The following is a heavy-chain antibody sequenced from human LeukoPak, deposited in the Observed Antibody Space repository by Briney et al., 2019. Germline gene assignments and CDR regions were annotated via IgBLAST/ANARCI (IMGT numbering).Heavy chain of an antibody. CDR3: ARRAWWFDWYFDL. CDR2: INHSGST. Sequence: SETLSLTCAVYGGSFSGYYWSWIRQPPGKGLEWIGEINHSGSTNYNPSLKSRVTISVDTSKNQFSLKLSSVTAADTAVYYCARRAWWFDWYFDLWGRGTLVTVSS. D-gene: IGHD2-15*01. J-gene: IGHJ2*01. CDR1: GGSFSGYY. V-gene: IGHV4-34*01.